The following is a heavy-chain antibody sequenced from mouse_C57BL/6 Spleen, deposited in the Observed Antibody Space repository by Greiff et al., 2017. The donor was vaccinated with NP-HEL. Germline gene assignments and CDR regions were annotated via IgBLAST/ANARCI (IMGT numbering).Heavy chain of an antibody. V-gene: IGHV1-63*01. CDR1: GYTFTNYW. D-gene: IGHD1-1*01. J-gene: IGHJ4*01. CDR2: IYPGGGYT. CDR3: ARYGGYYAMDY. Sequence: QVQLQQSGAELVRPGTSVKMSCKASGYTFTNYWRGWAKQRPGHGLEWIGDIYPGGGYTNYNEKFKGKATLTADKSSSTAYMQFSSLTSEDSAIYYCARYGGYYAMDYWGQGTSVTVSS.